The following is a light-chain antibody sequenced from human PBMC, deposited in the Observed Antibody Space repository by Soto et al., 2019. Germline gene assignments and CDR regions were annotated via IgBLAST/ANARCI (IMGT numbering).Light chain of an antibody. J-gene: IGKJ1*01. CDR2: LAS. CDR1: QSIPSNY. CDR3: QQYVSSPWT. Sequence: EIVLTQSPDTLSLSPGDRATLSCRASQSIPSNYLAWYQQKPGQAPRLLIYLASNRAAGIPDRFSGSGSGADFTLTITRLEPEDFAVYHCQQYVSSPWTFGQGTKVDFK. V-gene: IGKV3-20*01.